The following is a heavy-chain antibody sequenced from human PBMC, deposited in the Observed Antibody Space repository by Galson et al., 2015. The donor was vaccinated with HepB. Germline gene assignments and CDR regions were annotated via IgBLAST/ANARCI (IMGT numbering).Heavy chain of an antibody. CDR3: ARRGYSSSWYPWAFDI. V-gene: IGHV7-4-1*02. CDR1: GYTFNSYA. D-gene: IGHD6-13*01. J-gene: IGHJ3*02. CDR2: INTNTGNP. Sequence: SVKVSCKASGYTFNSYAISWVRQAPGQGLECMGWINTNTGNPTYAQGFTGRFVFSLDTSVSTAYLQWSSLKASDTAMYYCARRGYSSSWYPWAFDIWGQGTMVTVSS.